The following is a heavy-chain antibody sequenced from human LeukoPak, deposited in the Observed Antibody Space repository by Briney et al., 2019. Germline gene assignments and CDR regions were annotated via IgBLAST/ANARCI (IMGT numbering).Heavy chain of an antibody. CDR1: GGSIDGYY. V-gene: IGHV4-59*08. CDR2: IYYTGSA. Sequence: PSETLSLTCTVSGGSIDGYYWSWIRQSPGKGLEWIGYIYYTGSAFYNPSLKSRVIISLDTSKNQLSLNLRSVTAADTAVYYCARLEITFGGVIASWGQGTLVTVSP. D-gene: IGHD3-16*02. CDR3: ARLEITFGGVIAS. J-gene: IGHJ5*02.